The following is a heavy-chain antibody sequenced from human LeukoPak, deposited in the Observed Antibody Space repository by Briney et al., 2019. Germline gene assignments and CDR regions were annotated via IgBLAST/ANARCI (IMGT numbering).Heavy chain of an antibody. J-gene: IGHJ4*02. CDR1: GFPFSSYS. CDR2: ISIRIDYM. V-gene: IGHV3-21*01. Sequence: PGGSLRLSCAASGFPFSSYSMNWVRRAPGRGLGWVSSISIRIDYMYYADSVKGRFTISRDNAKNSLYLQMNSLRAEDTAVYYCARAIFSRGWYLVDYWGQGTLVTVSS. CDR3: ARAIFSRGWYLVDY. D-gene: IGHD6-19*01.